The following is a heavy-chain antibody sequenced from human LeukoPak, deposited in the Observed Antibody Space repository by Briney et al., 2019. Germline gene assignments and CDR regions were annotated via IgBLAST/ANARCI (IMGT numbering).Heavy chain of an antibody. V-gene: IGHV1-18*01. CDR1: GYTFTSYG. CDR2: ISAYNGNT. Sequence: GASVKVSCKASGYTFTSYGISWVRQAPGQGLEWMGWISAYNGNTNYAQKLQGRVTMPTDTSTSTAYMELRSLRSDDTAVYYCARELYYYDSSGGSDAFDIWGQGTMVTVSS. D-gene: IGHD3-22*01. CDR3: ARELYYYDSSGGSDAFDI. J-gene: IGHJ3*02.